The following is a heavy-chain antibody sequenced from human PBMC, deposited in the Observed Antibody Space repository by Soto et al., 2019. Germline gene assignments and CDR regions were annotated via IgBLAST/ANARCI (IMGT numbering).Heavy chain of an antibody. J-gene: IGHJ6*03. CDR3: ARGHGWNYYCYYMDV. V-gene: IGHV4-34*01. CDR2: INHSGST. Sequence: SETLSLTCAVYGGSFSGYYWSWIRQPPGKGLEWIGEINHSGSTNYNPSLKSRVTISVDTSKNQFSLKLSSVTAADTAVYYCARGHGWNYYCYYMDVWGKGTTVTVSS. CDR1: GGSFSGYY.